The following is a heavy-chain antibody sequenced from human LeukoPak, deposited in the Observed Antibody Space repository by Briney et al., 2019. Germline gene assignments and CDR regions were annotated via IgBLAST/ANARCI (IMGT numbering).Heavy chain of an antibody. V-gene: IGHV1-69*05. Sequence: SVKVSCKASGGTFSSYAISWVRQAPGQGLEWMGGIIPIFGTANYAQKFQGGVTITTDESTSTAYMELSSLRSEDTAVYYCARGYGGNLWFDPWGQGTLVTVSS. CDR2: IIPIFGTA. CDR1: GGTFSSYA. CDR3: ARGYGGNLWFDP. D-gene: IGHD4-23*01. J-gene: IGHJ5*02.